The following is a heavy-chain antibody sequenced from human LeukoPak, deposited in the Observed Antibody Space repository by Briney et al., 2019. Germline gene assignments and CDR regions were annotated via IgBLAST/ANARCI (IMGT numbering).Heavy chain of an antibody. J-gene: IGHJ4*02. CDR3: ANDLEPQLVGAADY. CDR1: GFTFSSYG. Sequence: GGSLRLSCAASGFTFSSYGMHWVRQAPGKGLEWVAVISYDGSNKYYADSVKGRFTISRDNSKNTLYLQMNSLRAEDTAVYYCANDLEPQLVGAADYWGQGTLVTVSS. D-gene: IGHD1-26*01. V-gene: IGHV3-30*18. CDR2: ISYDGSNK.